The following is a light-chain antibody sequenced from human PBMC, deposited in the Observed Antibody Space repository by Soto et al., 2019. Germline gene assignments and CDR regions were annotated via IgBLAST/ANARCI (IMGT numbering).Light chain of an antibody. CDR3: SSYTTSSTLV. CDR1: SSDIGGYNY. J-gene: IGLJ1*01. CDR2: EVS. Sequence: QSVLAQPASVSGSPGQSITISCTVTSSDIGGYNYVSWYQQHPGKAPKLMIYEVSDRPSGLSNRFSGSKSGNTASLTISGLQAEDEADYYCSSYTTSSTLVFGTGTKVTVL. V-gene: IGLV2-14*01.